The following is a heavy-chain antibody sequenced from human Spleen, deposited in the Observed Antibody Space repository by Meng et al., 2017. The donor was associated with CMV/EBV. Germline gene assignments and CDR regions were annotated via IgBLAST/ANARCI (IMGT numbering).Heavy chain of an antibody. D-gene: IGHD4-17*01. CDR1: GFTFSSYS. CDR2: ISSSSSYI. J-gene: IGHJ3*02. Sequence: GGSLRLSCAASGFTFSSYSMNWVRQAPGKGLERVSSISSSSSYIYYADSVKGRFTISRDNAKNSLYLQMNSLRAEDTAVYYCARDLEEGSDYGDSGAFDIWGQGTMVTVSS. CDR3: ARDLEEGSDYGDSGAFDI. V-gene: IGHV3-21*01.